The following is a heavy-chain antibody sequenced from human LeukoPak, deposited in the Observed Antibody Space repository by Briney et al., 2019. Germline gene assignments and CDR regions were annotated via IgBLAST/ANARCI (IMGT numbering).Heavy chain of an antibody. D-gene: IGHD6-13*01. CDR2: ITISSSCI. V-gene: IGHV3-21*01. CDR1: GFTFRSYS. Sequence: GGSLRLSCAAAGFTFRSYSMNWVRQAPGKGPGWVSSITISSSCIYYAASGKGRFTISRDNAKNSLYLQMNSLRAEDTAVYHCARGGIAAAGTESYGDYYYYMDVWGKGTTVTVSS. J-gene: IGHJ6*03. CDR3: ARGGIAAAGTESYGDYYYYMDV.